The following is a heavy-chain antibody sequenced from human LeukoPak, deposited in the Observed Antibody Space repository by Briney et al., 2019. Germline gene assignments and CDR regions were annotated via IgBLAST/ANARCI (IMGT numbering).Heavy chain of an antibody. D-gene: IGHD1-14*01. J-gene: IGHJ4*02. CDR1: GFTFDDYA. CDR3: AKDARWLEPRTVDY. CDR2: ISWNGGRI. V-gene: IGHV3-9*01. Sequence: PGRSLRLSCAASGFTFDDYAMHWVRQAPGKGLEWVSGISWNGGRIAYADSVKGRFTISRDNSKNTLYLQMNSLRAEDTAVYYCAKDARWLEPRTVDYWGQGTLVTVSS.